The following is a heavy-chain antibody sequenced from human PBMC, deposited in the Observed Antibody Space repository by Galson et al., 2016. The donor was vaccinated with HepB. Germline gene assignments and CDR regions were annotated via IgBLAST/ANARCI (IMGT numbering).Heavy chain of an antibody. V-gene: IGHV3-74*01. J-gene: IGHJ5*02. CDR3: ARDRGGSAGAFNWFDP. D-gene: IGHD3-10*01. Sequence: SLRLSCAASGFTFSTNWMHWVRQAPGKGLVWVSRINGDGTTTDYADSVKGRFTISRDNAENTLYLQMNSLRVEDTAVYYCARDRGGSAGAFNWFDPWGQGTLVTVSS. CDR2: INGDGTTT. CDR1: GFTFSTNW.